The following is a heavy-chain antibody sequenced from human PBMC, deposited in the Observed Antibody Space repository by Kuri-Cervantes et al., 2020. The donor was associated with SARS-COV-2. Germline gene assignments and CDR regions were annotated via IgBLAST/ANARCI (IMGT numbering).Heavy chain of an antibody. CDR2: IYTSGST. V-gene: IGHV4-61*01. CDR1: GVSVSHGTYS. Sequence: SETLSLTCAVSGVSVSHGTYSWSWIRQPPGKGLEWIGRIYTSGSTNHSPPLKSRVTMSVDTSKNQFSLKLSSVTAADTAVYYCATSYAVSLAMVVDYWGQGTLVTVSS. J-gene: IGHJ4*02. D-gene: IGHD4/OR15-4a*01. CDR3: ATSYAVSLAMVVDY.